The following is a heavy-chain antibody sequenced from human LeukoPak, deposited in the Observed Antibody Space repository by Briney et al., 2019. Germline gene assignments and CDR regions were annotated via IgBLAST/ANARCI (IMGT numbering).Heavy chain of an antibody. CDR1: GGSISSYY. V-gene: IGHV4-59*01. CDR2: IYYSGST. CDR3: ASLPDYYDSSGYPS. D-gene: IGHD3-22*01. J-gene: IGHJ5*02. Sequence: SETLSLTCTVSGGSISSYYWSWIRQPPGKGLEWIGYIYYSGSTNYNPSLKSRVTISVDTSKNQSSLKLSSVTAADTAVYYCASLPDYYDSSGYPSWGQGTLVTVSS.